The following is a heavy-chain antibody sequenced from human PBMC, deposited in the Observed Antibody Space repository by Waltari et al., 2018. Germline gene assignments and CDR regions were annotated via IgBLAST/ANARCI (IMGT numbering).Heavy chain of an antibody. CDR3: ARRGGGSYPWYFDY. J-gene: IGHJ4*02. V-gene: IGHV4-59*01. CDR1: GGSISSYY. D-gene: IGHD1-26*01. Sequence: QVQLQESGPGLVKPSETLSLTCTVSGGSISSYYWSWIRQPPGKGLEWIGFIHYSGSTNYNPSLKSRVTISVDTSKNQFSLKLSSVTAADTAVYYCARRGGGSYPWYFDYWGQGTLVTVSS. CDR2: IHYSGST.